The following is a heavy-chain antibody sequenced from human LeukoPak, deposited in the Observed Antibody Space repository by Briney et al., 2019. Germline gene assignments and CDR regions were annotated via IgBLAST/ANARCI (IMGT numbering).Heavy chain of an antibody. J-gene: IGHJ4*02. Sequence: ASVKVSCKASGYTFTSYGISWVRQAPGQGLEWMGWISAYNGNTNYAQKLQGRVTMTRDTSTSTVYMELSSLRSEDTAVYYCARDGGYYDSSGYYILRAYYFDYWGQGTLVTVSS. V-gene: IGHV1-18*01. CDR2: ISAYNGNT. CDR1: GYTFTSYG. D-gene: IGHD3-22*01. CDR3: ARDGGYYDSSGYYILRAYYFDY.